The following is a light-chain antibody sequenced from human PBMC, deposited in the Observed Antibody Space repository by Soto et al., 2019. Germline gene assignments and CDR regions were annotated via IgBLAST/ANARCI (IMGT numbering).Light chain of an antibody. CDR3: QTWDTGIRV. V-gene: IGLV4-69*01. Sequence: QAVLTQSPSASASLGASVKLTCTLSSGHSNYAIAWHQQQPEKGPRYLMKLNSDGSHSKGDAIPDRFSGSSSGAERYLTISSLQSEDEADYYCQTWDTGIRVFGGGTKLTVL. J-gene: IGLJ3*02. CDR1: SGHSNYA. CDR2: LNSDGSH.